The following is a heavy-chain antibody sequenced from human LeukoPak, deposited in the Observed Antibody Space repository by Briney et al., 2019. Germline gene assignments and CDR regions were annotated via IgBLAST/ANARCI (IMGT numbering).Heavy chain of an antibody. CDR3: ARASDGDGLRYLHY. J-gene: IGHJ4*02. CDR1: GDSLSRYL. V-gene: IGHV5-51*01. Sequence: PGGSLRLSRYRSGDSLSRYLIGRVRPTPGKGVEWMGNIYPGDSDTRYRPSSQGQVTSSADKALRTADLQWSSLKASDTAMYYCARASDGDGLRYLHYWGQGALVTVSS. CDR2: IYPGDSDT. D-gene: IGHD4-17*01.